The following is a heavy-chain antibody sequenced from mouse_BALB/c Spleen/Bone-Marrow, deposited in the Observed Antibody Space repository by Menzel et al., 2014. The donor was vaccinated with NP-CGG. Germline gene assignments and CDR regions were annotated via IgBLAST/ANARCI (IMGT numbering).Heavy chain of an antibody. CDR3: ARHGGYGNYFDY. CDR1: GFTFSSYY. V-gene: IGHV5-6-2*01. CDR2: INSNGGST. J-gene: IGHJ2*01. Sequence: EVKVEESGGGLVKLGGSLKLSCAASGFTFSSYYMSWVRQTPEKRLELVAAINSNGGSTYYPDTVKGRFTISRDNAKNTLYLQMSSPKSEDTALYYCARHGGYGNYFDYWGQGTTLTVSS. D-gene: IGHD2-10*02.